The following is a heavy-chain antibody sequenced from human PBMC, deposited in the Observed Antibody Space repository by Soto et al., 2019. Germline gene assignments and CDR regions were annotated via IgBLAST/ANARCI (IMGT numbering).Heavy chain of an antibody. J-gene: IGHJ6*02. D-gene: IGHD6-19*01. CDR3: AKRRAVAAPYYYYGMDV. CDR1: GLTFCSYG. Sequence: PGGALRLSCAPSGLTFCSYGMQWFRQAPGKGLEWVAVISYDGSNKYYADSVKGRFTISRDNSKNTLYLQMNSLRAEDTAVYYCAKRRAVAAPYYYYGMDVWGQGTTVTVSS. V-gene: IGHV3-30*18. CDR2: ISYDGSNK.